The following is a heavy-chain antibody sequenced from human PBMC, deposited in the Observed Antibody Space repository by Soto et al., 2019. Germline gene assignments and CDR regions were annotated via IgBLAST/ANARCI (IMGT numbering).Heavy chain of an antibody. J-gene: IGHJ4*02. V-gene: IGHV4-31*03. D-gene: IGHD6-6*01. CDR1: GGSISSGGYY. CDR3: ARDVPVSAARMGTVDY. CDR2: IYYSGST. Sequence: SETLSLTCTVSGGSISSGGYYWSWIRQHPGKGLEWIGYIYYSGSTYYNPSLKSRVTISVDTSKNQFSLKLSSVTAADTAVYYCARDVPVSAARMGTVDYWGQGTLVTVSS.